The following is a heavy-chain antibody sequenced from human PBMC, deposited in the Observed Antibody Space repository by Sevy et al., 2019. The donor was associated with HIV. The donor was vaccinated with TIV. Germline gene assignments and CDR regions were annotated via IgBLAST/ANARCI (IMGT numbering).Heavy chain of an antibody. CDR3: AKSGGGTGTDWYFDL. J-gene: IGHJ2*01. V-gene: IGHV3-23*01. Sequence: GGSLRLSCAASGFTFSSYAMSWVRLAPGKGLEWVSVISGSGVSTYYADSVKGRFTISRDNSKNTLYLQMNSLRAEDTAVYYCAKSGGGTGTDWYFDLWGRGTLVTVSS. CDR1: GFTFSSYA. D-gene: IGHD3-16*01. CDR2: ISGSGVST.